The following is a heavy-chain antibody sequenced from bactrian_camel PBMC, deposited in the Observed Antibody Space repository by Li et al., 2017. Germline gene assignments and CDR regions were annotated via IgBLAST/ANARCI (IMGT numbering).Heavy chain of an antibody. D-gene: IGHD2*01. V-gene: IGHV3S1*01. Sequence: HVQLVESGGGSVQTGGSLRLSCKPSGGTACVGWFRQAPGKGLEWVSAIQSTGTESYYADSVSGRFTASRDNIKNTLYLQLDSLKTEDTAMYYCAKDLGYYSGGWYWGQGTQVTVS. CDR1: GGTAC. J-gene: IGHJ4*01. CDR3: AKDLGYYSGGWY. CDR2: IQSTGTES.